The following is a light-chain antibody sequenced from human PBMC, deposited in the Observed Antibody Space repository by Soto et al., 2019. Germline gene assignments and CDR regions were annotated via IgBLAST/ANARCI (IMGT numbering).Light chain of an antibody. J-gene: IGKJ1*01. V-gene: IGKV3-15*01. CDR3: QQYNNWLWT. CDR1: QNISSN. Sequence: EIVMTQSPATLSVSPGERATLSCRASQNISSNLAWYQQKHGQAPRVLIDGASNSATGIPARFSGSGSGTDCTLTISSLQSEDFAVYYCQQYNNWLWTFGQGTKVEIK. CDR2: GAS.